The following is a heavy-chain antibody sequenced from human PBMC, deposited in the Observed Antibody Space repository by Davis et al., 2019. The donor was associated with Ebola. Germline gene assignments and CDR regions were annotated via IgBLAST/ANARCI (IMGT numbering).Heavy chain of an antibody. J-gene: IGHJ4*02. CDR3: ARWSGCDY. CDR1: GFTFSTYG. CDR2: ISYDGNNK. Sequence: GESLKISCAVSGFTFSTYGMHWVRQAPGKGLEWVAVISYDGNNKYYADSVKGRFTISRDNSKNTLYLQMGSLRAEDMAVYYCARWSGCDYWGQGTLVTVSS. V-gene: IGHV3-30*03. D-gene: IGHD3-3*01.